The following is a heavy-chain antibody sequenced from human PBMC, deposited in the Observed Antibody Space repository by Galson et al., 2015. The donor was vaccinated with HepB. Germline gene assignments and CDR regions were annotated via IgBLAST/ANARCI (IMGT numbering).Heavy chain of an antibody. CDR3: ARDESVAVAGNLNY. CDR2: IGAVNGNT. Sequence: SVKVSCKASGYTFGNYGINWVRQAPGQGLEWMGWIGAVNGNTEYAQKFQGRVTMTTDASTSTASMELRSLRSDDTAVYYCARDESVAVAGNLNYWGQGTLVIVSS. V-gene: IGHV1-18*01. J-gene: IGHJ4*02. CDR1: GYTFGNYG. D-gene: IGHD6-19*01.